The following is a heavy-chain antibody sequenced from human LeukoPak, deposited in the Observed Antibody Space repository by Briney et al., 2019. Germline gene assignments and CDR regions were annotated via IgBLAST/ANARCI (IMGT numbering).Heavy chain of an antibody. J-gene: IGHJ5*02. CDR3: AKDERPDRRTYYYDSSGYSRDPWFDP. D-gene: IGHD3-22*01. CDR2: ISGSGGST. Sequence: GGSLRLSCAASGFTFSSYAMSWVRQAPGKGLEWVSAISGSGGSTYYADSVKGRFTISRDNSKNTLYLQMNSLRAEDTAVYYCAKDERPDRRTYYYDSSGYSRDPWFDPWGQETLVTVSS. CDR1: GFTFSSYA. V-gene: IGHV3-23*01.